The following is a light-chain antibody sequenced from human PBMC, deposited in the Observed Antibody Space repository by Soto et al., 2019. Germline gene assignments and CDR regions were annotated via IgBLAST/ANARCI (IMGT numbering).Light chain of an antibody. CDR3: QQYGNLLWT. CDR1: QDINNY. Sequence: DIQMTQSPSSLSASVGDRVTITCQASQDINNYLNWYRHKPGKAPELLIYDASNLETGVPSRFSGGGSGTDFTFTISSLQPKDIATYYCQQYGNLLWTFGQGTKVEIK. J-gene: IGKJ1*01. V-gene: IGKV1-33*01. CDR2: DAS.